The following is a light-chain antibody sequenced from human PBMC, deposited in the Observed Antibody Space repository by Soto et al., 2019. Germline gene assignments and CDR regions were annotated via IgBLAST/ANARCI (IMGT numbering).Light chain of an antibody. CDR2: DAS. CDR3: QQRSNWPPT. Sequence: EIVLTQSPATLSLSPGERATLSCRASQSVSSYLAWYQQKPGQAPWLLIYDASNRATGIPARFSGSGSGTDFTLTISSLGPEDFAVYYCQQRSNWPPTFGGGTKVDIK. J-gene: IGKJ4*01. V-gene: IGKV3-11*01. CDR1: QSVSSY.